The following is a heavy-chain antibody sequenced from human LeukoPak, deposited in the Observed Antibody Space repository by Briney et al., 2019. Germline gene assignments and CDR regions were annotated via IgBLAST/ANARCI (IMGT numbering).Heavy chain of an antibody. J-gene: IGHJ4*02. Sequence: GGSLRLSCAASGFTFSNYWMSWVRQAPAKGPEWVANIRQDGGERYYVDSVKGRFTISRDNAKNSLYLQVDSLRAEDTAVYYCAKDPAGGGFRFGYLDYWGQGTLVTVSS. V-gene: IGHV3-7*01. CDR3: AKDPAGGGFRFGYLDY. D-gene: IGHD5-18*01. CDR1: GFTFSNYW. CDR2: IRQDGGER.